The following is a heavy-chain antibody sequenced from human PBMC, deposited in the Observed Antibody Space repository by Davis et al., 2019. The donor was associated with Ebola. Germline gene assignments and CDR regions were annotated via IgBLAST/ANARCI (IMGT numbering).Heavy chain of an antibody. J-gene: IGHJ4*02. V-gene: IGHV1-69*04. Sequence: SVPVSCQASGYTFTSSAMHWVRPAPGQGLEWLGRLIPILGIANYAQKFQGRVTITADKSTSTAYMELSSLRSEDTAVYYCARDIVGDGSGGYWGQGTLVTVSS. CDR3: ARDIVGDGSGGY. CDR2: LIPILGIA. CDR1: GYTFTSSA. D-gene: IGHD1-26*01.